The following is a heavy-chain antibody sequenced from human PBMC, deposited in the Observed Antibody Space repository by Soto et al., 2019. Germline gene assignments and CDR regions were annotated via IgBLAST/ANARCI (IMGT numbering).Heavy chain of an antibody. V-gene: IGHV3-48*01. CDR1: GLAFSDYS. D-gene: IGHD6-19*01. J-gene: IGHJ5*02. CDR3: AREVFRSGWRFDP. Sequence: VQLVESGGGLVKPGGSLRLSCAASGLAFSDYSMNWVRQAPGKGLEWVSFIRTTSTIIYYEASVKGRFTNSRDDAKDSLYMPMNRRRAYETAVYYCAREVFRSGWRFDPWGQGSLVSVSS. CDR2: IRTTSTII.